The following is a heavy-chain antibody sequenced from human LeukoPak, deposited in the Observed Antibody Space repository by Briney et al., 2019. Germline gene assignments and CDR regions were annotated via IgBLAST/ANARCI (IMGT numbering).Heavy chain of an antibody. Sequence: PGGSLRLSCAASGFTFDDYAIHWVRQAPGKGLEWVSLMSGDGGSTYYADSVEGRFTISRDNAKNSLYLQMNSLRAEDTAVYYCARDQRYCSSSSCPWEPFDYWGQGTLVTVSS. J-gene: IGHJ4*02. CDR1: GFTFDDYA. V-gene: IGHV3-43*02. CDR2: MSGDGGST. CDR3: ARDQRYCSSSSCPWEPFDY. D-gene: IGHD2-2*01.